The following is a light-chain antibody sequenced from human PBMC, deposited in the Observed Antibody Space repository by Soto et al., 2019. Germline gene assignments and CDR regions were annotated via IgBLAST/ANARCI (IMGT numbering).Light chain of an antibody. J-gene: IGLJ1*01. V-gene: IGLV1-40*01. Sequence: QSVLTQPPSVSGAPGQRVTISCTGSSSNIGAGYDVHWYQQLPGTAPKLLIYGNSNRPSGVPDRFSGSKSGTSASLDITGLQAEDEADYYCQSYDSSLSADVFGTGTKVTVL. CDR3: QSYDSSLSADV. CDR2: GNS. CDR1: SSNIGAGYD.